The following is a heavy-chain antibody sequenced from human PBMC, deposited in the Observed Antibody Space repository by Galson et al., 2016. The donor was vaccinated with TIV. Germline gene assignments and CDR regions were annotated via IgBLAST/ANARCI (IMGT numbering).Heavy chain of an antibody. J-gene: IGHJ6*02. V-gene: IGHV3-66*02. D-gene: IGHD2-21*01. Sequence: LRLSCAASGLSVTINYMTWVRQAPGKGLEWVSLISDGGRTYYPDSVKGRFTISRDNSKNTLYLQMNSLRFEDTAVYYCARDRVVDATYYYYYFGMDVWGRGTAVTVSS. CDR2: ISDGGRT. CDR1: GLSVTINY. CDR3: ARDRVVDATYYYYYFGMDV.